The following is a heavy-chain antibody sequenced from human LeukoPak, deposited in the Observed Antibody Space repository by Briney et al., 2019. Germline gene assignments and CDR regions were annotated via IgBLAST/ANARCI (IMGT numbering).Heavy chain of an antibody. CDR2: ISTHNGNT. Sequence: APVKGSCKASGYTLTSYGISWVRQAPGRGLEWMGWISTHNGNTNYAQKLQGRVTMTTDTSTSTAYMELRSLRSDDTVVYYCARVGSSSWYGDAFDIWGQGTMVSVSS. V-gene: IGHV1-18*01. CDR1: GYTLTSYG. D-gene: IGHD6-13*01. CDR3: ARVGSSSWYGDAFDI. J-gene: IGHJ3*02.